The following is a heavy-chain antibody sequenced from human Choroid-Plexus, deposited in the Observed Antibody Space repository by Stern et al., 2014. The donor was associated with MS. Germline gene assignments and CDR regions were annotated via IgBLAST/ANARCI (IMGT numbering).Heavy chain of an antibody. CDR2: ISYDGSDK. CDR1: GFTFSNFG. V-gene: IGHV3-30*18. D-gene: IGHD2-15*01. CDR3: AKDRQWSTYFFDY. Sequence: VQLLESGGGVAQPGRPLILSCAASGFTFSNFGMHWVRQAPGKGLEWVALISYDGSDKYYADSVKGRFTIFRDNSKNTLYMHMNSLRAEDTAVYYCAKDRQWSTYFFDYWGQGALVTGSS. J-gene: IGHJ4*02.